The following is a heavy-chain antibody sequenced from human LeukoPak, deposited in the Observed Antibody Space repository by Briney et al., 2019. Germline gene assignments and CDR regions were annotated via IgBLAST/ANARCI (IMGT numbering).Heavy chain of an antibody. Sequence: GGSLRLSCAASGFTFSDYWMHWVRQAPGKGLVWVSRIKSDGSSTSYADSVKGRFTITRDSAKNTLYLQMNSLRAEDTAIYYCARGTGNYYGYWGQGTLVTVSS. CDR3: ARGTGNYYGY. V-gene: IGHV3-74*01. CDR2: IKSDGSST. J-gene: IGHJ4*02. D-gene: IGHD3/OR15-3a*01. CDR1: GFTFSDYW.